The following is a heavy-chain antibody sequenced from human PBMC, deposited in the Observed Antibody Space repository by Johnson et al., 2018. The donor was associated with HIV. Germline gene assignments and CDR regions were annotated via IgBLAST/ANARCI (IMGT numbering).Heavy chain of an antibody. V-gene: IGHV3-11*04. D-gene: IGHD1-26*01. Sequence: QVQLVESGGGLVQPRGSLRLSCAASGFIFSDYYMTWIRQAPGKGLESISYISSSGRTIYYADSVKGRFTISRDNSKSTLYLQMNSLRAEDTAVYYCARVRSGRENVFDIWGQGTMVTVSS. CDR3: ARVRSGRENVFDI. J-gene: IGHJ3*02. CDR1: GFIFSDYY. CDR2: ISSSGRTI.